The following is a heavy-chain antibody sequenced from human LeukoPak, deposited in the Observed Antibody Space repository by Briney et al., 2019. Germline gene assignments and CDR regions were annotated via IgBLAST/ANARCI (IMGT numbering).Heavy chain of an antibody. CDR2: IYSGGST. CDR1: GFTFSSSA. CDR3: ARGAVAGSFDY. J-gene: IGHJ4*02. Sequence: GGSLRLSCAASGFTFSSSAMSWVRQAPGKGLEWVSVIYSGGSTYYADPVKGRFTISRDNSKNTLYLQMNSLRAEDTAVYYCARGAVAGSFDYWGQGTLVTVSS. V-gene: IGHV3-53*01. D-gene: IGHD6-19*01.